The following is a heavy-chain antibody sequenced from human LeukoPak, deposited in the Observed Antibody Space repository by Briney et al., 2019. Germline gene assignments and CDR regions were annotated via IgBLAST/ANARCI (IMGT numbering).Heavy chain of an antibody. CDR3: ARHNPWLSSDDF. CDR1: GGSFSGYY. J-gene: IGHJ4*02. D-gene: IGHD6-19*01. CDR2: INHSGST. V-gene: IGHV4-34*01. Sequence: SETLSLTCAVYGGSFSGYYWSWIRQPPGKGLEWIGEINHSGSTNYNPSLRSRVTISLHTSKKQFSLTLSSVTAADTAIYYCARHNPWLSSDDFWGQGTLVTVSS.